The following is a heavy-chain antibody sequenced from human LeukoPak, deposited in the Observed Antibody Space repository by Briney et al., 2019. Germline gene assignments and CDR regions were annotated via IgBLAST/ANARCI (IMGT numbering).Heavy chain of an antibody. CDR2: IYYSGST. Sequence: SETLSLTCTVSGGSISSYYWSWIRQPPGKGLEWIGYIYYSGSTNYNPSLKSRVTISVDTSKNQFSLKLSSVTAADTAVYYCAKGTGYGSSWYNDYWGQGTLVTVSS. D-gene: IGHD6-13*01. CDR3: AKGTGYGSSWYNDY. CDR1: GGSISSYY. J-gene: IGHJ4*02. V-gene: IGHV4-59*08.